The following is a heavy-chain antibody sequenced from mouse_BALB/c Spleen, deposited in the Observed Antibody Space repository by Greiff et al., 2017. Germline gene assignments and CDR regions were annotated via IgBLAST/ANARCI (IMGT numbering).Heavy chain of an antibody. CDR3: ARVWD. V-gene: IGHV5-4*02. J-gene: IGHJ4*01. CDR1: GFTFSDYY. Sequence: EVQRVEPGGGLVKPGGSLKLSCEASGFTFSDYYMYWVRQTPEKRLEWVATISDGGSYTYYPDSVKGRFTFSRDNAKNNLYLQMSSLKSEDTAMYYCARVWDWGQGTSVTVSS. CDR2: ISDGGSYT. D-gene: IGHD1-1*02.